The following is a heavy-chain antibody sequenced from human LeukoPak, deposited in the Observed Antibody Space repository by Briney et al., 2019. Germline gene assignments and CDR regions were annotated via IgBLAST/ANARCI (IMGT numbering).Heavy chain of an antibody. D-gene: IGHD2-8*02. CDR1: GYTFNTYG. Sequence: ASVKVSCNASGYTFNTYGIIWVRQAPGQGLEWMGWISAYNGDTTYAQKLQGRVTLTTDASTSTAYMELRSLRSDDTAVYYCARESTGGSLEIDYWGQGTLVTVSS. V-gene: IGHV1-18*01. CDR3: ARESTGGSLEIDY. CDR2: ISAYNGDT. J-gene: IGHJ4*02.